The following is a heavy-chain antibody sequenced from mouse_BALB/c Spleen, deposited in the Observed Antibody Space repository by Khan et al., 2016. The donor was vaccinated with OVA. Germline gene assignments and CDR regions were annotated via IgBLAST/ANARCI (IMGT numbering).Heavy chain of an antibody. CDR3: ARGYDFCAS. J-gene: IGHJ3*01. CDR2: VNPNTDNI. CDR1: GYSFTLYY. Sequence: VQLKQSGPDLVKPGASVKISCKASGYSFTLYYMSWVKQSHGKSLEWIGRVNPNTDNINYNQEFKGKAILTVDKSSNTAYMELRSLTSEDAAVYFCARGYDFCASGGQGTLVTVSA. D-gene: IGHD2-14*01. V-gene: IGHV1-18*01.